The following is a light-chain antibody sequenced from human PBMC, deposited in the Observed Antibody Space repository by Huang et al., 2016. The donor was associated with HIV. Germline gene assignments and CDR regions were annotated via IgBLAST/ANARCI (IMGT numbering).Light chain of an antibody. J-gene: IGKJ1*01. Sequence: EIVLTQSPGTLSLSPGERAALSCRASQSVSDNYLAWYQQKPGQAPRLLIYGASRRAAGNPERFSGGGSGTDFTLTISRLEPEDFAVYYCQQYGSFSWTFGQGTKVDIK. CDR3: QQYGSFSWT. V-gene: IGKV3-20*01. CDR1: QSVSDNY. CDR2: GAS.